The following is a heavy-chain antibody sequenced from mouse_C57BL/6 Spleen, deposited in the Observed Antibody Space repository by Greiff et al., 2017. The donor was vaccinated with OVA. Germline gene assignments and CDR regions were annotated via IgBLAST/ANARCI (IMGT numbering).Heavy chain of an antibody. Sequence: QVQLQQSGAELVRPGASVTLSCKASGYTFTDYEMHWVKQTPVHGLEWIGAIDPETGGTAYNQTFKGKAILTADKSSSTPYMELRRLTSEDSAVYYCTRGGDYYGGTGTAPYWGQGTTLTVSS. V-gene: IGHV1-15*01. J-gene: IGHJ2*01. D-gene: IGHD1-1*01. CDR3: TRGGDYYGGTGTAPY. CDR1: GYTFTDYE. CDR2: IDPETGGT.